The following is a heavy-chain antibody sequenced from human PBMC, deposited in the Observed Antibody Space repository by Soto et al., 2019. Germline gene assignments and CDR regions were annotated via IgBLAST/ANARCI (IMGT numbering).Heavy chain of an antibody. CDR3: ARRPQDCSGGRCYLYFHH. CDR1: GGSISSGDYY. Sequence: QVQLQESGPGLVKPSQTLSLTCTVSGGSISSGDYYWSWIRQPPGKGLEWIGYIYYSGSTYYNPSRQSRVTISVDTSKNQFSLKLSSVTAADTAVYYCARRPQDCSGGRCYLYFHHWGQGTLVTVSS. V-gene: IGHV4-30-4*01. J-gene: IGHJ1*01. CDR2: IYYSGST. D-gene: IGHD2-15*01.